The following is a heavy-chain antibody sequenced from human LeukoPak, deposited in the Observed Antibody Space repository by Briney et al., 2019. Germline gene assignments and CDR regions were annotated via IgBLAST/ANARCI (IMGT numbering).Heavy chain of an antibody. D-gene: IGHD3-10*01. J-gene: IGHJ5*02. CDR3: AKDYYGSGAYNWFDP. CDR2: ISGDGGST. Sequence: GGSLTLSCAASGFTFDDYAMHWVRQAPGKGLEWVSLISGDGGSTYYADSVKGRFTISRDNSKNSLYLQMNSLRTEDTALYYCAKDYYGSGAYNWFDPWGQGTLVTVSS. CDR1: GFTFDDYA. V-gene: IGHV3-43*02.